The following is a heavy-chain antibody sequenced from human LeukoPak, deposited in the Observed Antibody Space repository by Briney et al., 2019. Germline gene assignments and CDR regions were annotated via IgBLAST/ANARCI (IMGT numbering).Heavy chain of an antibody. Sequence: GGSLRLSCAASGITFSNYVMSWVRQAPGKGLEWVSAISGSGGSTYYADSVKGRFTISRDNSKNTLYLQMNSLRAEDTAVYYCAKDPPGYCSGGSCGNFDYWGQGTLVPVSS. V-gene: IGHV3-23*01. CDR3: AKDPPGYCSGGSCGNFDY. CDR2: ISGSGGST. CDR1: GITFSNYV. J-gene: IGHJ4*02. D-gene: IGHD2-15*01.